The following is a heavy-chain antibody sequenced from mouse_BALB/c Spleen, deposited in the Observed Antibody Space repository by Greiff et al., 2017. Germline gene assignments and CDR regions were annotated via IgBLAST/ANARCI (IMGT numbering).Heavy chain of an antibody. Sequence: DVKLVESGGGLVKPGGSLKLSCAASGFTFSSYAMSWVRQSPEKRLEWVAEISSGGSYTYYPDTVTGRFTISRDNAKNTLYLEMSSLRSEDTAMYYCARTLYDGYYYFDVWGAGTTVTVSS. CDR1: GFTFSSYA. V-gene: IGHV5-9-4*01. J-gene: IGHJ1*01. D-gene: IGHD2-3*01. CDR3: ARTLYDGYYYFDV. CDR2: ISSGGSYT.